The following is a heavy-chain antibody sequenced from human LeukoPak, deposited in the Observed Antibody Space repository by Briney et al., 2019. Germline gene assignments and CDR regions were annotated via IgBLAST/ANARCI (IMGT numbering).Heavy chain of an antibody. D-gene: IGHD1-14*01. J-gene: IGHJ3*01. Sequence: SETLSLTCIVSGGSMSTYFWSWIRQPAGKGLEWIGRFYSSGNSDYNPSLKSRVTMSADTSKNQFSLRLTSVTAADTAVYYCARGLNNRKSGRRFDVFEVWGQGTMVTVSS. CDR3: ARGLNNRKSGRRFDVFEV. CDR2: FYSSGNS. CDR1: GGSMSTYF. V-gene: IGHV4-4*07.